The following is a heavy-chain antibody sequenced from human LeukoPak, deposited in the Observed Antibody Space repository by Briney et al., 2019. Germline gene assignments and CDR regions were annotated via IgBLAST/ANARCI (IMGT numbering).Heavy chain of an antibody. CDR1: GYTFTSYG. CDR3: PRGSNSGGYFTAIDY. CDR2: ISAYNGNT. Sequence: ASVKVSCKASGYTFTSYGISWVRQAPGQGLEWMGWISAYNGNTNYAQKLQGRVTMTTDTSTSTAYMELRSLRSDDTAVYYCPRGSNSGGYFTAIDYWGQGTLVTVSS. V-gene: IGHV1-18*01. D-gene: IGHD1-26*01. J-gene: IGHJ4*02.